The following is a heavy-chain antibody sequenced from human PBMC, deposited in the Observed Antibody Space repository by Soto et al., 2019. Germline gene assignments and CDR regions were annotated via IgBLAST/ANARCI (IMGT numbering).Heavy chain of an antibody. CDR1: GYTFTSYD. Sequence: GASVKVSCKASGYTFTSYDINGVRQATGQGLEWMGWMNPNSGNTGYAQKFQGRVTMTRNTSISTAYMELSSLRSEDTAVYYCAREGNEQYSGYVYYYYYMDVWGKGTTVTVSS. V-gene: IGHV1-8*01. D-gene: IGHD5-12*01. CDR3: AREGNEQYSGYVYYYYYMDV. CDR2: MNPNSGNT. J-gene: IGHJ6*03.